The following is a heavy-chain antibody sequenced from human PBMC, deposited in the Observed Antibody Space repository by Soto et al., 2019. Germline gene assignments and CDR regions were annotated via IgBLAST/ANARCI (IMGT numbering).Heavy chain of an antibody. CDR2: TYFRSKWYN. Sequence: SQTLSLPCAISGDSVSSNTASWNWIRQSPSRGLEWLGRTYFRSKWYNDYAVSVKSRIIINPDTSNNQFSLQLNSVTPKDTAVYFCAKGDNLGPKTGYAFDPWGQGIMVTVS. V-gene: IGHV6-1*01. CDR1: GDSVSSNTAS. CDR3: AKGDNLGPKTGYAFDP. J-gene: IGHJ5*02. D-gene: IGHD5-12*01.